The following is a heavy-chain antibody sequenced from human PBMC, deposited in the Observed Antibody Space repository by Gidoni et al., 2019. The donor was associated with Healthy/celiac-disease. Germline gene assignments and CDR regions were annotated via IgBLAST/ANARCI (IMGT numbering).Heavy chain of an antibody. CDR3: ARDMTYGDYVGDYFDY. Sequence: QVQLVQSGAEVKKPGASVKVSCKASGYTFTGYYMHWVRQAPGQGLEWMGWINPNSGGTNYAQKFQGRVTMTRDTSISTAYMELSRLRSDDTAVYYCARDMTYGDYVGDYFDYWGQGTLVTVSS. D-gene: IGHD4-17*01. J-gene: IGHJ4*02. CDR2: INPNSGGT. V-gene: IGHV1-2*02. CDR1: GYTFTGYY.